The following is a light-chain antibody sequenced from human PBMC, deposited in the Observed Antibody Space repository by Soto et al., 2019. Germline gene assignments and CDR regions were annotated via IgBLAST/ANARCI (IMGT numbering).Light chain of an antibody. CDR3: QQYYSTPMYT. CDR1: QSVLYSSNNKNY. CDR2: WAS. J-gene: IGKJ2*01. Sequence: DIVMTQSPDSLAVSLGERATINCKSSQSVLYSSNNKNYLAWYQQKPGQPPKLLIYWASTRESGVPDRFSGSGSGTDFTLTNSSLQAEDVAVSYCQQYYSTPMYTFGQGTKLESK. V-gene: IGKV4-1*01.